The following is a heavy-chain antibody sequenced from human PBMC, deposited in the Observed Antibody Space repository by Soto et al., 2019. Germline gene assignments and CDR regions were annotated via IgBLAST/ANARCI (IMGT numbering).Heavy chain of an antibody. Sequence: VASVKVSCKASGYTFTSYAMHWVRQAPGQRLEWMGWINAGNGNTKYSQKFQGRVTITRDTSASTAYMELSSLRSEDTAVYYCARDGDWDAFDIWGQGTMVTVSS. CDR1: GYTFTSYA. CDR2: INAGNGNT. D-gene: IGHD2-21*02. CDR3: ARDGDWDAFDI. J-gene: IGHJ3*02. V-gene: IGHV1-3*01.